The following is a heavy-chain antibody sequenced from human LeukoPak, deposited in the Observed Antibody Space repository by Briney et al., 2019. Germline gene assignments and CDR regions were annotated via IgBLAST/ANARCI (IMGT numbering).Heavy chain of an antibody. CDR2: NYYSGST. D-gene: IGHD2-2*01. J-gene: IGHJ4*02. V-gene: IGHV4-39*01. Sequence: SDTLSLTCTVSGGSISSSSYYWGWIRQPPGKGLEWIGSNYYSGSTYYNPSLKSRVTISVDTSKNQFSLKLSSVTAADTAVYYCARRGVYCSSTSCYPYFDYWGQGTLVTVSS. CDR1: GGSISSSSYY. CDR3: ARRGVYCSSTSCYPYFDY.